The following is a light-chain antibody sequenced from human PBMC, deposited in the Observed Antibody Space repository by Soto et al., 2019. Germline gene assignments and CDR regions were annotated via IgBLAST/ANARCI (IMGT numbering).Light chain of an antibody. J-gene: IGKJ1*01. CDR3: QQYNNWPRT. Sequence: EVVRTKAPATLSVSPGERATLSCSASQSVSSDLAWYHQKPGQAPRLLIYGASTRATGIPARFSGSGSGTEFTLTVNRLQSEDFAVYYCQQYNNWPRTFGQGTKVDI. CDR1: QSVSSD. CDR2: GAS. V-gene: IGKV3-15*01.